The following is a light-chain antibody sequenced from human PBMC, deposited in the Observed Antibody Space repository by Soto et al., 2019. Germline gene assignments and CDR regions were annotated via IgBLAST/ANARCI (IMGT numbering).Light chain of an antibody. V-gene: IGLV2-14*03. CDR3: SSYTSGSTRVV. Sequence: SALTQPASVSGSPGQSITISCTGTGSDVGGYNYVSWYQQHPGKAPKVMIYDVSKRPSGISNRFSGSKSGNTASLTISGLQIEDEADYYCSSYTSGSTRVVFGGGTKVTVL. CDR2: DVS. J-gene: IGLJ2*01. CDR1: GSDVGGYNY.